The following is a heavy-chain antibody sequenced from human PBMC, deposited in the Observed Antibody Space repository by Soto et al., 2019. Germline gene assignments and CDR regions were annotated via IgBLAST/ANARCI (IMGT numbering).Heavy chain of an antibody. V-gene: IGHV3-48*03. D-gene: IGHD3-10*01. CDR1: GFTFNDFE. CDR2: IDGSGATK. Sequence: EVQLLESGGGLVQPGGSLRLSCGVSGFTFNDFEMNWVRQAPGKGPEWLAYIDGSGATKNYADSVRGRFTISRDKPTNSLFLPMSSLSAADTAIYYCARGFGRVNYWGQGTLVSVSS. CDR3: ARGFGRVNY. J-gene: IGHJ4*02.